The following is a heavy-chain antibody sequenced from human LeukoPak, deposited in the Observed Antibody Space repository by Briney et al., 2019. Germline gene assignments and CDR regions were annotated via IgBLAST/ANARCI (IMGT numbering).Heavy chain of an antibody. CDR2: IIPIFGTA. D-gene: IGHD4-11*01. CDR1: GGTFSSYA. Sequence: SVKVSCKASGGTFSSYAISWVRQAPGQGLEWMGGIIPIFGTANYAQKFQGRVTMTRDTSTSTVYMELSSLRSEDTAVYYCARDRSPMTTVNGMDVWGQGTTVTVSS. CDR3: ARDRSPMTTVNGMDV. J-gene: IGHJ6*02. V-gene: IGHV1-69*05.